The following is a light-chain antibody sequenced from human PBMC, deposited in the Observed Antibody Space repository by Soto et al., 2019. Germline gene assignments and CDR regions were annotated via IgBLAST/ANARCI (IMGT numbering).Light chain of an antibody. CDR1: SSDVGAYNY. V-gene: IGLV2-14*03. Sequence: QSALTQPASVSGSPGQSITISCTGTSSDVGAYNYVSWYQQHPGKAPKLMIYDVSNRPSGVSNRFSGSKSGNTASLTISGLQADDEADYYCSSYTSSSLYVFGTGTKLTVL. J-gene: IGLJ1*01. CDR2: DVS. CDR3: SSYTSSSLYV.